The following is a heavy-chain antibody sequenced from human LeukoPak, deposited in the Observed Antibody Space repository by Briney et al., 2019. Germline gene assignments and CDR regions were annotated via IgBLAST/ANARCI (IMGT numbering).Heavy chain of an antibody. V-gene: IGHV5-51*01. CDR1: GYSFTSYW. D-gene: IGHD3-10*01. Sequence: GESLKISCKGSGYSFTSYWIGWVRQMPGKGLGLMGIIYPGDSDTRYSPSFQGQVTISADKSISTAYLQWSSLKASDTAMYYCARRDGSGSYSPFFDYWGQGTLVTVSS. CDR3: ARRDGSGSYSPFFDY. J-gene: IGHJ4*02. CDR2: IYPGDSDT.